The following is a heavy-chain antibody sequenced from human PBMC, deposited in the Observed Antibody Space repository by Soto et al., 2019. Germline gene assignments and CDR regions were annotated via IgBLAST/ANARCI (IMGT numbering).Heavy chain of an antibody. CDR2: VYWHDDK. Sequence: SGPTLVNPTQTLTLTCTFSGFSLTNTGVTVGWIRQPPGKALEWLALVYWHDDKRYNPSLRNRLTIAKDTSKNRVVLTLANVGPVDTATHYCAHSHFEILTGPFDSWGRGTLVTVSS. D-gene: IGHD3-9*01. V-gene: IGHV2-5*01. CDR3: AHSHFEILTGPFDS. J-gene: IGHJ5*01. CDR1: GFSLTNTGVT.